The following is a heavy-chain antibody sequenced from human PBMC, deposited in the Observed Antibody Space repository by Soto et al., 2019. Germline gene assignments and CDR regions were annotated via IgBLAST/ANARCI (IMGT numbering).Heavy chain of an antibody. V-gene: IGHV3-23*01. CDR1: GLTISSHA. J-gene: IGHJ5*02. CDR3: AKDITIFGLPPPNHWFDP. D-gene: IGHD3-3*01. CDR2: ISGSGGST. Sequence: GGPMRLPCAASGLTISSHAISRISKAKGKGLEWVSAISGSGGSTYYADSVKGRFTISRDNSKTTLYLQMNSLRAADTAVYSCAKDITIFGLPPPNHWFDPWGQGTLVTVSS.